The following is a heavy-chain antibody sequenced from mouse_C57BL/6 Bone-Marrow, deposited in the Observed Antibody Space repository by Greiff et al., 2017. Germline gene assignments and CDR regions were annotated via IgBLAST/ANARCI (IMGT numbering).Heavy chain of an antibody. V-gene: IGHV1-55*01. CDR2: IYPGSGST. CDR1: GYTFTSYW. Sequence: QVQLQQPGAELVKPGASVKMSCKASGYTFTSYWITWVKQRPGQGLEWIGDIYPGSGSTNYNEKFKSKATLTVDTSSSTAYMQLSSLTSEDSAVYYCEYYGSSYLYWYFDVWGTGTTVTVSS. D-gene: IGHD1-1*01. CDR3: EYYGSSYLYWYFDV. J-gene: IGHJ1*03.